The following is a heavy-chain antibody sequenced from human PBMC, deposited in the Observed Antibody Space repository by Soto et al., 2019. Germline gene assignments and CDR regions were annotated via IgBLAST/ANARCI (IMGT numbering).Heavy chain of an antibody. CDR2: IRSKANSYAT. V-gene: IGHV3-73*02. CDR1: GFTFSGSA. CDR3: TRDYSGWPD. D-gene: IGHD6-19*01. Sequence: EVQLVESGGGLVQPGGSLKLSCAASGFTFSGSAMHWVRQASGKGLEWVGRIRSKANSYATAYAASVKGRFTISRDDSKNTAYLQMNSLKTVDTAVYYCTRDYSGWPDWGQGTLVTVSS. J-gene: IGHJ4*02.